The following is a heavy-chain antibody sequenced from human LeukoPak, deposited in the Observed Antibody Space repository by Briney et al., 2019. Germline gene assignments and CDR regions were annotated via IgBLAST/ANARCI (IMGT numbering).Heavy chain of an antibody. CDR1: GGSFSGYY. D-gene: IGHD1-26*01. J-gene: IGHJ3*02. CDR3: ASRKEVGATLNNAFGI. Sequence: SETLSLTCAVYGGSFSGYYWSWIRQPPGKGLEWIGEINHSGSTNYNPSLKSRVTISVDTSKNQFSLKLSSVTAADTAVYYCASRKEVGATLNNAFGIWGQGTMVTVSS. V-gene: IGHV4-34*01. CDR2: INHSGST.